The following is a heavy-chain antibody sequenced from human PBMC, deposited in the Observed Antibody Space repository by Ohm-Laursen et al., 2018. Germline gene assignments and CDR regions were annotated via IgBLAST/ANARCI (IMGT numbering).Heavy chain of an antibody. V-gene: IGHV3-21*01. CDR3: ARARWDNYDFWSSYGSSNFDY. CDR1: GFTFSTYS. D-gene: IGHD3-3*01. J-gene: IGHJ4*02. CDR2: ISSSSSYI. Sequence: GSLRLSCSAPGFTFSTYSMNWVRQAPGKGLEWVSSISSSSSYIYYADSVKGRFTISRDNAKNSLYLQMNSLRAEDTAVYYCARARWDNYDFWSSYGSSNFDYWGQGTLVTVSS.